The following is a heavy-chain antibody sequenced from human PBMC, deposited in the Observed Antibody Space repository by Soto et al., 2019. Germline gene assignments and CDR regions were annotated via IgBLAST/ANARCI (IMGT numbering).Heavy chain of an antibody. Sequence: RRLSCAASGFTFTRYSMNWVRQAPGKGLEWVSSISSTTNYIYYGDSMKGRFTISRDNAKKSLYLEMNSLRAEDTAVYYCARESEDLTSNFDYWGQGTLVTVSS. CDR1: GFTFTRYS. CDR2: ISSTTNYI. J-gene: IGHJ4*02. CDR3: ARESEDLTSNFDY. V-gene: IGHV3-21*01.